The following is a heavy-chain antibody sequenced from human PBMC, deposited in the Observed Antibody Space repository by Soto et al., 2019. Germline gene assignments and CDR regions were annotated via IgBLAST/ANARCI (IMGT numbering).Heavy chain of an antibody. CDR1: GFTFSSYS. V-gene: IGHV3-21*01. J-gene: IGHJ6*03. CDR3: ARVGVFRSRKTYRMDEACYYMDV. D-gene: IGHD3-10*01. CDR2: ISSSSSYI. Sequence: PGGSLRLSCAASGFTFSSYSMNWVRQAPGKGLEWVSSISSSSSYIYYADSVKGRFTISRDNAKNSLYLQMNSLRAEDTAVYYCARVGVFRSRKTYRMDEACYYMDVWGKGTTVTVSS.